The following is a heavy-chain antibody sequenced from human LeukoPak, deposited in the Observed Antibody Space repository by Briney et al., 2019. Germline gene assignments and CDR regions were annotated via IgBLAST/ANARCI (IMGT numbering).Heavy chain of an antibody. CDR3: ARDYSGSLDY. D-gene: IGHD3-10*01. CDR1: GGSVSSGSYY. Sequence: LETLSLTCTVSGGSVSSGSYYWSWIRQPPGRGLEWIGYSQNSGCTNCNPSLKSRVTISVDTSKNQFSLKLSSVTAADTAVYYCARDYSGSLDYWGQGTLVTVSS. V-gene: IGHV4-61*01. J-gene: IGHJ4*02. CDR2: SQNSGCT.